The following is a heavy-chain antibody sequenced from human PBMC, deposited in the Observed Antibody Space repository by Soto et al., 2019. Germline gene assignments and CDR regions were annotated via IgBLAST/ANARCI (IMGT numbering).Heavy chain of an antibody. Sequence: QVQLQQWGAGLLKPSETLSLTCAVYGGSFSGYYWSWIRQPPGKGLEWIGEINHSGSTNYNPSLKSRVTISVDTSKNQFSLKMSSVTAADTAVYYCARETERILQIDYWGQGTLVTVSS. V-gene: IGHV4-34*01. D-gene: IGHD4-4*01. J-gene: IGHJ4*02. CDR3: ARETERILQIDY. CDR1: GGSFSGYY. CDR2: INHSGST.